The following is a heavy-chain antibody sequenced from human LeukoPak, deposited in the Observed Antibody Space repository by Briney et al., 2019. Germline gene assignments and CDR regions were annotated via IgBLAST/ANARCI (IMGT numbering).Heavy chain of an antibody. CDR1: GGSISSGDYY. Sequence: SQTLSLTCTVSGGSISSGDYYWSWIRQPPGKGLEWIGYIYYSGSTYYNPSLKSRVTIPVDTSKNQFSLKLSSVTAADTAVYYCARGPPYYYYYGMDVWGQGTTVTVSS. V-gene: IGHV4-30-4*01. CDR2: IYYSGST. J-gene: IGHJ6*02. CDR3: ARGPPYYYYYGMDV.